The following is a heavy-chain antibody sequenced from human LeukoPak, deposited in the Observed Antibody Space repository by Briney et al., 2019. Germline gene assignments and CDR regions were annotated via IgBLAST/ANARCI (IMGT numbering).Heavy chain of an antibody. CDR3: AIDRPSAIGTTARFDP. CDR1: GYIFTTYS. Sequence: GASVKVSCKASGYIFTTYSISWVRQAPGQGLEWMGWISTYSGNINYAQKFQGRVTMTTATSTSTAYMELRSLRSDDTAMYYCAIDRPSAIGTTARFDPWGQGTLVAVSS. V-gene: IGHV1-18*04. J-gene: IGHJ5*02. D-gene: IGHD1-1*01. CDR2: ISTYSGNI.